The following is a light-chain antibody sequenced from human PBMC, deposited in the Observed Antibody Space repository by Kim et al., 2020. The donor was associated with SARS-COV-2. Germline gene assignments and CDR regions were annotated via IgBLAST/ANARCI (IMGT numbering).Light chain of an antibody. CDR1: QSVGSY. CDR2: DAS. V-gene: IGKV3-11*01. CDR3: QQHSNWPPMYT. J-gene: IGKJ2*01. Sequence: SPGERATLSCRASQSVGSYLAWYQQKPGQTPRLLIYDASTGATGIPARFSGSGSGTDFTLTISSLEPEDFAVYYCQQHSNWPPMYTFGQGTKLEI.